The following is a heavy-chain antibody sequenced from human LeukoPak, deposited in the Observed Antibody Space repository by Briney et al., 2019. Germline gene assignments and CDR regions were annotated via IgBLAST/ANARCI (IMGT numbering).Heavy chain of an antibody. V-gene: IGHV1-18*01. J-gene: IGHJ6*03. Sequence: VASVKVSCKASGGTFSSYAISWVRQAPGQGLEWMGWISAYNGNTNYTQKLQGRVTMTTDTSTSTAYMELRSLRSDDTAVYYCARPREYCSSTSCYWPYMDVWGKGTTVTVSS. CDR1: GGTFSSYA. CDR3: ARPREYCSSTSCYWPYMDV. D-gene: IGHD2-2*01. CDR2: ISAYNGNT.